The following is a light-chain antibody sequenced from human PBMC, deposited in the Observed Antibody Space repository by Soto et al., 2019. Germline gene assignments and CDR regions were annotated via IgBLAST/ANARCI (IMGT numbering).Light chain of an antibody. CDR2: LTS. CDR3: QQSSTTPWT. J-gene: IGKJ1*01. Sequence: DIQMTQSPSSLSASVGDRVTITCRASQSLSTYLHWFQQKPGRAPKLLIYLTSTLQSGVPSRFSGSGSGTDFTLTISSLQPEDFATYYCQQSSTTPWTFGQGTQVDVK. CDR1: QSLSTY. V-gene: IGKV1-39*01.